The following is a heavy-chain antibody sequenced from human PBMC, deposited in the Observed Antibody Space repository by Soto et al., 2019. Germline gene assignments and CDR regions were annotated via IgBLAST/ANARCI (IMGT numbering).Heavy chain of an antibody. CDR1: GFTFSNAW. V-gene: IGHV3-15*01. CDR3: TTEGVITFGGVIDY. CDR2: IKSKTDGGTT. D-gene: IGHD3-16*02. J-gene: IGHJ4*02. Sequence: GGSLRLSCAASGFTFSNAWMSWVRQAPGKGLEWVGRIKSKTDGGTTDYAAPVKGRFTISRDDSKNTLYLQMNSLKTEDTAVYYCTTEGVITFGGVIDYWGQGTLVTVSS.